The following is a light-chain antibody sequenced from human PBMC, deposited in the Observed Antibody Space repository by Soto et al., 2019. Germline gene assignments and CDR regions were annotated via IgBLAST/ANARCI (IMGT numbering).Light chain of an antibody. CDR3: QQYGSSAWT. J-gene: IGKJ1*01. V-gene: IGKV3-20*01. CDR2: GVS. CDR1: QYVSGH. Sequence: IVLTHSPVNLSVSPGEIVTLSFRASQYVSGHFAWYQQRPGQAPRLIISGVSTRAPGVPARFSGSGSGTDFTLTISRLEPEDFAVFYCQQYGSSAWTFGQGTKVDIK.